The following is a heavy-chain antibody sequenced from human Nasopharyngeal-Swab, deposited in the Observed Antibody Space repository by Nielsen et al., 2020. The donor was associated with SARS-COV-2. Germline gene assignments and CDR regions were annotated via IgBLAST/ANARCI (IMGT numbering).Heavy chain of an antibody. D-gene: IGHD1-1*01. CDR1: GFTFSSYA. CDR2: ISSNGGRA. J-gene: IGHJ4*02. CDR3: ARDSPWQELDY. V-gene: IGHV3-64*01. Sequence: GGSLRLSCAASGFTFSSYAMHWVRQAPGKGLEYVSGISSNGGRAYYANSVKGRFTISRDNSKNTLYLQMGSLSAEDMAVYYCARDSPWQELDYWGQGTLVTVSS.